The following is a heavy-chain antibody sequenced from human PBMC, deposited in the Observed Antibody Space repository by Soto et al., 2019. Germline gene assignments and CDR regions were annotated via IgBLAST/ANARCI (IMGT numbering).Heavy chain of an antibody. CDR2: MQPSSGRT. CDR1: GYSFTSLD. CDR3: ARGVTAGVDY. V-gene: IGHV1-8*01. Sequence: QVQLVQSGAEVREPGASVKVSCKASGYSFTSLDINWVRQTTGQGLEWMGWMQPSSGRTGYAQKFQGRVTMTRDTSINTAYMELSSLTSDDPAFYYCARGVTAGVDYSGQGTLVTVSS. D-gene: IGHD1-26*01. J-gene: IGHJ4*02.